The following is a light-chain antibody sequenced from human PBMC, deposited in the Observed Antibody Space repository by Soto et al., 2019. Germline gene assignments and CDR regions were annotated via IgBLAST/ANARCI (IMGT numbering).Light chain of an antibody. CDR2: ATS. CDR1: QSVSSSH. CDR3: QQYDSLWT. Sequence: EVVLTQSPATLSLSPGERATLSCRASQSVSSSHLAWYQQRPGQAPRLLIYATSSRATGIPDRFSGSGSGTDFTLTISRLEPEDFAVYDCQQYDSLWTFGQGTKVEIK. J-gene: IGKJ1*01. V-gene: IGKV3-20*01.